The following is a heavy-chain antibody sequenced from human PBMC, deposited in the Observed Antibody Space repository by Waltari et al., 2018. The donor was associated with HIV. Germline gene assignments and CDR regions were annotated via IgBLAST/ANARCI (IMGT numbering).Heavy chain of an antibody. CDR3: ARGTTVRGWDY. V-gene: IGHV4-59*01. Sequence: QVQLQESGPGVLKPSETLSLTCTLSYGSLRVYYWNWGRQSPGTGLEWIGYIYSGGTTDYNPSLRSRVTMSVDTSKDQFSLKLSSVTAADTAVYYCARGTTVRGWDYWGLGTLVTVSP. D-gene: IGHD3-10*01. J-gene: IGHJ4*02. CDR2: IYSGGTT. CDR1: YGSLRVYY.